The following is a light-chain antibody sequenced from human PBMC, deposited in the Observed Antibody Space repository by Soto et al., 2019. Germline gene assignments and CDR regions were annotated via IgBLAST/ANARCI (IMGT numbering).Light chain of an antibody. J-gene: IGLJ2*01. CDR3: GTWDNSLSARL. CDR1: SSNIGNKDNY. V-gene: IGLV1-51*01. CDR2: DND. Sequence: QSVLTQPPSVSAAPGQKVTISCSGSSSNIGNKDNYVSWYQQLPGTAPKLLIYDNDKRPSGIPDRFSGSKSGTSATLGITGLQTGDEADYYCGTWDNSLSARLFGGGTKLTVL.